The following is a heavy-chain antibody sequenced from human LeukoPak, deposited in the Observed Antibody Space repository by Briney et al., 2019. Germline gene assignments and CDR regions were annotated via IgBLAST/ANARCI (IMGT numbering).Heavy chain of an antibody. J-gene: IGHJ4*02. D-gene: IGHD3-9*01. CDR2: ISGSGGST. Sequence: GGSLRLSCAASGFTFSSYGMSWVRQAPGKGLEWVSAISGSGGSTYYADSVKGRFTISRDNSKNTLYLQMNSLRAEDTAVYYCARDLPPHYDILTGFDYWGQGTLVTVSS. V-gene: IGHV3-23*01. CDR3: ARDLPPHYDILTGFDY. CDR1: GFTFSSYG.